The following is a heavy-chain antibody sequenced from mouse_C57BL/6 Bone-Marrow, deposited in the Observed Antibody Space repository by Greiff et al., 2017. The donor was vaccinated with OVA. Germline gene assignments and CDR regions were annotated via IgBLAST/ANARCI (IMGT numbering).Heavy chain of an antibody. CDR2: IYPGSGST. D-gene: IGHD4-1*01. Sequence: QVQLKQPGAELVKPGASVKMSCKASGYTFTSYWITWVKQRPGQGLEWIGDIYPGSGSTNYNEKFKSKATLTVDTSSSTAYMQLNSLTSEDSAVYFCARGGSLANWDVDYWGQGTTLTVSS. CDR3: ARGGSLANWDVDY. V-gene: IGHV1-55*01. J-gene: IGHJ2*01. CDR1: GYTFTSYW.